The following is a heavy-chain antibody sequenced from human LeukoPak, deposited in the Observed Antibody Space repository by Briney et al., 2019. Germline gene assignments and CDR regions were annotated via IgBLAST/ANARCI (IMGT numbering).Heavy chain of an antibody. CDR2: LSEGGTTS. CDR1: GFTFSSYV. D-gene: IGHD6-13*01. V-gene: IGHV3-23*01. J-gene: IGHJ4*02. Sequence: GGSLRLSCTGSGFTFSSYVMNWVRQAPGKGLEWVSTLSEGGTTSYYADSVKGRFTISRDNSKNTLYLQMNSLRAEDTAVYYCAKDPIASFDYWGQGTLVTVSS. CDR3: AKDPIASFDY.